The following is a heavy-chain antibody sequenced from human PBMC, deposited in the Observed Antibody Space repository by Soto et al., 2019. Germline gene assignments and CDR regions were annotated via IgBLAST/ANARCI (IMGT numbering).Heavy chain of an antibody. CDR3: ARDLRDSSTDVYYYYYGMDV. V-gene: IGHV3-30-3*01. CDR1: GFTFSSYA. D-gene: IGHD3-22*01. CDR2: ISYDGSNK. J-gene: IGHJ6*02. Sequence: PGGSLRLSCAASGFTFSSYAMRWVRQAPGKGLEWVAVISYDGSNKYYADSVKGRFTISRDNSKNTLYLQMNSLRAEDTAVYYCARDLRDSSTDVYYYYYGMDVWGQGTTVIVS.